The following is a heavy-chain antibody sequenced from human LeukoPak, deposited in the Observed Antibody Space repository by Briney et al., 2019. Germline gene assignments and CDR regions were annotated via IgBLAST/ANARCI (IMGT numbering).Heavy chain of an antibody. D-gene: IGHD3-3*01. CDR1: GGSIGSGSYY. V-gene: IGHV4-61*02. Sequence: SETLSLTCTVSGGSIGSGSYYWSWIRQPAGKGLEWIGRIYTSGSTNYNPSLKSRVTISVDTSKNQFSLKLSSVTAADTAVYYCATSPVLRFLEWPHGTSYYYMDVWGKGTTVTVSS. CDR3: ATSPVLRFLEWPHGTSYYYMDV. J-gene: IGHJ6*03. CDR2: IYTSGST.